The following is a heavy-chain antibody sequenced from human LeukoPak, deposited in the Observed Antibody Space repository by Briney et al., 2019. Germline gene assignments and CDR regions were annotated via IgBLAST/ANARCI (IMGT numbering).Heavy chain of an antibody. CDR2: INPNSGDT. CDR3: ARGRGVAVAGTE. CDR1: GYTFTGYY. D-gene: IGHD6-19*01. J-gene: IGHJ4*02. V-gene: IGHV1-2*02. Sequence: ASVKVTCKASGYTFTGYYMHWVRQAPGQGLEWMGWINPNSGDTNYAQKFQGRVTVTRDTSISTAYMELSGLTSDDTAVYYCARGRGVAVAGTEWGQGTLVTVSS.